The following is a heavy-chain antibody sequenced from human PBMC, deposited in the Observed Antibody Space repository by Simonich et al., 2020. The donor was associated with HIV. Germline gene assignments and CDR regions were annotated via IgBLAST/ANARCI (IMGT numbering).Heavy chain of an antibody. Sequence: QVQLQQGGAGLLKPSETLSLTCAVYGGSFSDYYWSWFRQPPGKGLEWIGEFIHRGITNSNPSRKSRVTISVDTSKNQFSLKLSSVTAADTAVYYCASRGYGGYGLFAYWGQGTLVTVSS. CDR2: FIHRGIT. D-gene: IGHD5-12*01. CDR3: ASRGYGGYGLFAY. V-gene: IGHV4-34*12. J-gene: IGHJ4*02. CDR1: GGSFSDYY.